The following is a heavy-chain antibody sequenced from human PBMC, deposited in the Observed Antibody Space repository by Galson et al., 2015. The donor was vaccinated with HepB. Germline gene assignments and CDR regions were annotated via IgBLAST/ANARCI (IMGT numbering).Heavy chain of an antibody. CDR3: AHSLYGGNSGAFNY. D-gene: IGHD4-23*01. Sequence: PALVKPTQTLTLTCTLSGFSLNTSGVGVGWIRQPPGKALEWLALNYWGDFKTYNPSLKSRLTITKDNSKNQVVLTMIDMDPLDSGTYFCAHSLYGGNSGAFNYWGLGILVTVSS. J-gene: IGHJ4*02. CDR1: GFSLNTSGVG. CDR2: NYWGDFK. V-gene: IGHV2-5*02.